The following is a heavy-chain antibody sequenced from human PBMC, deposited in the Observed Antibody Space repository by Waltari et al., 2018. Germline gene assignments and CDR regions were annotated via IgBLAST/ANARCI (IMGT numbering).Heavy chain of an antibody. CDR2: IYHSGST. CDR1: GYSISSGYY. J-gene: IGHJ5*02. D-gene: IGHD5-18*01. Sequence: QVQLQESGPGLVKPSETLSLTCAVSGYSISSGYYWGWIRPPPGKGLEWIGSIYHSGSTYYNPSLKSRVTISVDTSKNQFSLKLSSVTAADTAVYYCARDRNPGYGQPFDPWGQGTLVTVSS. V-gene: IGHV4-38-2*02. CDR3: ARDRNPGYGQPFDP.